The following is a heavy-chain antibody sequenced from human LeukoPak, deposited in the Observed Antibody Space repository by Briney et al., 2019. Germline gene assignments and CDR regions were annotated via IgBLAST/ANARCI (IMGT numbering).Heavy chain of an antibody. CDR2: INPNSGLT. Sequence: GASVKVSCKASGDTFIGYYLHWVRQAPGQGLDWMGWINPNSGLTNYAQIFQGRVTMTRDTSISTAYMDLSSLRSDDTAVYYCTRGLFGDYKSLAFDMWGQGTMVTVTS. CDR3: TRGLFGDYKSLAFDM. D-gene: IGHD4-17*01. J-gene: IGHJ3*02. CDR1: GDTFIGYY. V-gene: IGHV1-2*02.